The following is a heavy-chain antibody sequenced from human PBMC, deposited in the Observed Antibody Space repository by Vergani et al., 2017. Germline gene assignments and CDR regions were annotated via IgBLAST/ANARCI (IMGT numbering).Heavy chain of an antibody. J-gene: IGHJ5*02. Sequence: EVQLEESGGGLVLPGRSLRLPCVAPGFTSAGNALHWSRQAPGKGLEWVSGISWNSKSIGNPDSVKGRFTISRDNAKNSLYLQMNSLRAEDTALYYCAKDLGTSSGGGWFDPWGQGTLVTVSS. CDR1: GFTSAGNA. CDR3: AKDLGTSSGGGWFDP. CDR2: ISWNSKSI. V-gene: IGHV3-9*02. D-gene: IGHD6-6*01.